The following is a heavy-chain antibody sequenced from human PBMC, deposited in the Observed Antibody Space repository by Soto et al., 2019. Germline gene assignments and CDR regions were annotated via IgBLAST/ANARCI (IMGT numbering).Heavy chain of an antibody. CDR1: GGSIISGDYY. V-gene: IGHV4-30-4*01. D-gene: IGHD3-10*01. Sequence: SETLSLTCTVSGGSIISGDYYCICIRQPPWNGLEWIGYIYYSGSTYYNPSLKSRVTISVDTSKNQFSLKLSSVTAADTAVYYCGRGRSGQLVVFYWGQGTPVTVSS. CDR2: IYYSGST. J-gene: IGHJ4*02. CDR3: GRGRSGQLVVFY.